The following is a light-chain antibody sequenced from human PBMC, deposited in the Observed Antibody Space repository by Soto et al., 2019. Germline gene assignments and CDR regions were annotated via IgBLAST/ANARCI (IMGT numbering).Light chain of an antibody. V-gene: IGKV1-39*01. CDR3: QQSYSRPLT. Sequence: DLQMTQSPSSLSASVGDRVIITCRASQSISSFLNWYQQKPGKAPKLLIYSASTLQSGVPSRFSGSGSGTDFTLTISSLQPEDFATYYCQQSYSRPLTFGGGTKVEIK. CDR1: QSISSF. CDR2: SAS. J-gene: IGKJ4*01.